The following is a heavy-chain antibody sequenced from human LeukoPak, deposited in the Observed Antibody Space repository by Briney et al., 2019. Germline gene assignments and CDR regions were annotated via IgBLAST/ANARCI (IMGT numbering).Heavy chain of an antibody. D-gene: IGHD3-22*01. Sequence: SETLSLTCTVSGGSISSYYWSWIRQPPGKGLEWIGYIYYSGSTDFNPSLKSRVTISVDTSKNQFSLKLSSVTAADTAVYYCARRAFYYDSSGFYYFDYWGQGTLVTVSS. CDR3: ARRAFYYDSSGFYYFDY. CDR2: IYYSGST. CDR1: GGSISSYY. V-gene: IGHV4-59*01. J-gene: IGHJ4*02.